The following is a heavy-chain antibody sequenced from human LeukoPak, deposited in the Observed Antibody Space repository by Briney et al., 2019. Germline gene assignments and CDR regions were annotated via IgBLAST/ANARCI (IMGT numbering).Heavy chain of an antibody. CDR2: IYYSGST. Sequence: SETLSLTCTVSGGSISSGGYYCSWIRQHPGKGLEWIGYIYYSGSTYYNPSLKSRVTMSVDTSENQFSLKLSSVTAADTAVYYCATTVGSYFDYWSQGTLVTVSS. V-gene: IGHV4-31*03. CDR3: ATTVGSYFDY. D-gene: IGHD3-16*01. J-gene: IGHJ4*02. CDR1: GGSISSGGYY.